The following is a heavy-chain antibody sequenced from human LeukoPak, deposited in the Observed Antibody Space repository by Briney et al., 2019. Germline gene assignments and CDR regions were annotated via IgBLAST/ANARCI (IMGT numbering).Heavy chain of an antibody. CDR3: ARAGVVDYRRFGSATFDY. CDR1: GFTFSDCS. Sequence: PGGSLRLSCVGSGFTFSDCSMNWVRQAPGKGLEWVSSIISNSNYIKYADSVKGRFTISRDNAKNSLYLQMDSLRVEDTALYYCARAGVVDYRRFGSATFDYWGQGTLVTVSS. CDR2: IISNSNYI. D-gene: IGHD2-21*01. V-gene: IGHV3-21*01. J-gene: IGHJ4*02.